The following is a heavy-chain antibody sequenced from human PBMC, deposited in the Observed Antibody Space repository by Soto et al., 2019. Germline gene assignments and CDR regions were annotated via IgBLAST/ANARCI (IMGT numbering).Heavy chain of an antibody. CDR3: ARRAQLDQSQYGMDV. J-gene: IGHJ6*02. V-gene: IGHV4-34*01. D-gene: IGHD6-6*01. CDR2: INHSGST. CDR1: GGSFSGYY. Sequence: PSETLSLTCAVYGGSFSGYYWSWIRQPPGKGLEWIGEINHSGSTNYNPSLKSRVTISVDTSKNQFSLKLSSVTAADTAVYYCARRAQLDQSQYGMDVWGQGTTVTVSS.